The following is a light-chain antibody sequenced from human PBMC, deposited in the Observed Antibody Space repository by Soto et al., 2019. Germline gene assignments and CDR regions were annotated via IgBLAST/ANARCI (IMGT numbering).Light chain of an antibody. CDR3: QQLTSYPRT. Sequence: DIQLTQSPSFLSASVGDRVTITCRASQGSASYLAWYQQKPGKAPKLMIYAASTLQSVVPSRFSGSGSGTAFTLTISSLQTEDFATYYCQQLTSYPRTFGQGTKVEIK. V-gene: IGKV1-9*01. CDR2: AAS. CDR1: QGSASY. J-gene: IGKJ1*01.